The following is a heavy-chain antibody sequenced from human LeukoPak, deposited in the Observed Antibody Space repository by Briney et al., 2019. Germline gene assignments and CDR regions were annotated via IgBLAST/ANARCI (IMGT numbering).Heavy chain of an antibody. CDR3: AGDQWLALQH. V-gene: IGHV3-7*03. J-gene: IGHJ1*01. CDR1: AFIFSGHW. CDR2: IKEDGSER. Sequence: GGSLRLSCEGSAFIFSGHWMNWVRQTPGKGLEWVASIKEDGSERQYVDSVKGRFSISRDNTKGSLFLQLNSLRAEDTAVYYCAGDQWLALQHWGQGTLVTVSS. D-gene: IGHD6-19*01.